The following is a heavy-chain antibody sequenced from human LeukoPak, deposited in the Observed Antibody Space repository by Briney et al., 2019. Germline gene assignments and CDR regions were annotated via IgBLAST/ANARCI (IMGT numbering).Heavy chain of an antibody. CDR1: GYTFTAYY. D-gene: IGHD6-13*01. CDR3: ARFIGQQLVP. Sequence: ASVKVSCKASGYTFTAYYMHWVRQAPGQGLEWMGWINPNSGDTKYTQKFQGRVTMTRDTSISTAYMELSRLRSDDTAVYYCARFIGQQLVPWGQGTLVTVSS. CDR2: INPNSGDT. J-gene: IGHJ4*02. V-gene: IGHV1-2*02.